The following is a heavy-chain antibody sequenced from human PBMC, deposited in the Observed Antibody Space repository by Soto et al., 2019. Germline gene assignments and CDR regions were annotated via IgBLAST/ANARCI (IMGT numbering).Heavy chain of an antibody. CDR2: IYYSGST. J-gene: IGHJ4*02. D-gene: IGHD1-1*01. Sequence: SETLSLTCTVSGGSISSGDYYWSWIRQPPGKGLEWIGYIYYSGSTYYNPSLKSRVTISVDTSKNQFSLKLSSVTAADTAVYYCARGGGTNYFDYWGQGTLVTVSS. V-gene: IGHV4-30-4*01. CDR1: GGSISSGDYY. CDR3: ARGGGTNYFDY.